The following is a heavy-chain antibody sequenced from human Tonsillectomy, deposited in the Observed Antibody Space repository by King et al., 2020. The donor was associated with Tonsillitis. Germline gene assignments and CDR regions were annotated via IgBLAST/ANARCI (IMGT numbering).Heavy chain of an antibody. Sequence: VQLVESGGGLVQPGGSLRLSCAASGFTVSSKYMSWVRQAPGKGLEWVSVIYSGGSTYYADSVKGRFTTSRDNSKNTLYLQMNSLRAEDTAVYYCARGIFGVVIGGMDVWGQGTTVTVSS. D-gene: IGHD3-3*01. CDR1: GFTVSSKY. CDR2: IYSGGST. V-gene: IGHV3-66*01. CDR3: ARGIFGVVIGGMDV. J-gene: IGHJ6*02.